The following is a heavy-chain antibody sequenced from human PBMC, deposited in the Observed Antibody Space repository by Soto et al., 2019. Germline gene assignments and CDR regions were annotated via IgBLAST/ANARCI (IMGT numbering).Heavy chain of an antibody. V-gene: IGHV3-23*01. CDR2: IRTSVGDT. CDR1: GFTFSSYA. Sequence: GGSLRLSCAASGFTFSSYAMNWVRQAPGKGLEWVSTIRTSVGDTYYAASVKGRFTISRDNSKSTVYLHLNSLRAEDTAIYYCAKDPTYDYGYFDSWGQGTLVTVSS. CDR3: AKDPTYDYGYFDS. J-gene: IGHJ4*02. D-gene: IGHD4-17*01.